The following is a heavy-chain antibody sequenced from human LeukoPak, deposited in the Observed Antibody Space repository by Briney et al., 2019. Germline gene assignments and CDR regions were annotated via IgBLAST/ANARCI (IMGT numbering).Heavy chain of an antibody. Sequence: MPSETLSLTCTVSGFSISSGYYWGWIRQPPGKGLEWIGSIYHSGKNNSNPSLKSRVTISVDTSKNQFSLKLSSVTAADTAVYYCARGKYCGGDCYYYRSVRDAFDIWGQGTMVTVSS. CDR2: IYHSGKN. CDR3: ARGKYCGGDCYYYRSVRDAFDI. CDR1: GFSISSGYY. D-gene: IGHD2-21*02. J-gene: IGHJ3*02. V-gene: IGHV4-38-2*02.